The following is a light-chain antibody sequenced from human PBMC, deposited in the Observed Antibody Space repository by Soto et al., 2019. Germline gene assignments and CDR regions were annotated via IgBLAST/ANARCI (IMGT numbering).Light chain of an antibody. CDR2: GAS. CDR3: QQYGSSPPHT. CDR1: QSVSCSY. Sequence: EIVLTQSPGTLSLSPGERATLSCRASQSVSCSYLAWYQQKPGQAPRLLIYGASSRATGIPDRFSGSGSGTDFTLTISRLEPEDFAVYYCQQYGSSPPHTFGQGTKLEIK. J-gene: IGKJ2*01. V-gene: IGKV3-20*01.